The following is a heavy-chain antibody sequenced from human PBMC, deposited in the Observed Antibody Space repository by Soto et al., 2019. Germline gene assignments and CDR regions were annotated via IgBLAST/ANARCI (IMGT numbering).Heavy chain of an antibody. CDR2: ISTSSSYI. J-gene: IGHJ3*01. CDR1: GFTISTHS. D-gene: IGHD2-15*01. CDR3: ARDVSYCSGGNCYATYAFDL. Sequence: GGSLRLSCAASGFTISTHSINWVRQAPGKGLKWFSSISTSSSYIYYADSVKGRFTISRDNAKNSLYLQINSLRAEDTTVYYCARDVSYCSGGNCYATYAFDLWGQGTLGTVSS. V-gene: IGHV3-21*01.